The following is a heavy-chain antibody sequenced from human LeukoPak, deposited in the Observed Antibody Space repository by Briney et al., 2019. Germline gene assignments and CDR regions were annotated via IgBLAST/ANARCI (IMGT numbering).Heavy chain of an antibody. V-gene: IGHV1-24*01. CDR3: ATSRYSSSWYPYYGMDV. CDR2: FDPEDGET. J-gene: IGHJ6*02. CDR1: GYTLTELS. Sequence: ASVKVSCKVSGYTLTELSTHWVRQAPGKGLEWVGGFDPEDGETIYEQKFQCRVTMTEHTSTATAYMELSSLRSEDTAVYYCATSRYSSSWYPYYGMDVWGQGTTVTVSS. D-gene: IGHD6-13*01.